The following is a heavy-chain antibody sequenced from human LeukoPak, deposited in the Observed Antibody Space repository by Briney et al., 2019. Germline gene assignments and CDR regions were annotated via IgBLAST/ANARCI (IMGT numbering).Heavy chain of an antibody. V-gene: IGHV1-8*01. CDR3: ARVGLVYARAPRLADY. CDR2: MNPNSGNT. D-gene: IGHD2-8*01. CDR1: GYTLTSYD. J-gene: IGHJ4*02. Sequence: ASVKVSXKASGYTLTSYDINWVRQATGQGLEWMGWMNPNSGNTGYAQKFQGRVTLTRNTSISTAYMELSSLRSEDTAVYYCARVGLVYARAPRLADYWGQGTLVTVSS.